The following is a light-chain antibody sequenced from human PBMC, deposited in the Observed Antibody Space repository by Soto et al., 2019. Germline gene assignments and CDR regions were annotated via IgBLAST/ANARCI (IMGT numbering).Light chain of an antibody. CDR3: QQYSSSPWT. Sequence: EIVLTQSPGTLSLSPGERATLSCRASQSVSSSYLAWYQQKLGQAPRLLIYGASSRATGIPDRFSGSGSGTDFTLTISRLEPEDFAVYYCQQYSSSPWTFGQGTEVEFK. CDR1: QSVSSSY. V-gene: IGKV3-20*01. J-gene: IGKJ1*01. CDR2: GAS.